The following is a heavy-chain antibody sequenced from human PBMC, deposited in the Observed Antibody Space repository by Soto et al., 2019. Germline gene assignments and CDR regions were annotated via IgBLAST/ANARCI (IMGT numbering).Heavy chain of an antibody. CDR2: IYYSGST. CDR3: ERVRGRWYDGFEKLLY. CDR1: VRSRIRYY. V-gene: IGHV4-59*01. Sequence: SETLSLTCTASVRSRIRYYGSWIRQPPGKGLEWIGYIYYSGSTNYNPSLKSRVTISVDTSKNQFSLKLSSVTAADTAVYYCERVRGRWYDGFEKLLYWG. J-gene: IGHJ4*01. D-gene: IGHD6-13*01.